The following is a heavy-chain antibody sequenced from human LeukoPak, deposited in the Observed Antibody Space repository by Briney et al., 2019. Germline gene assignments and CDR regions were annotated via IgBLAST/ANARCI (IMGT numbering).Heavy chain of an antibody. Sequence: GGCLRLSCAASGFTFGSFSMSWVRQAPGKGLEWVSVISGSGETTFYADSVRGRFTISRDNSKSTLYLQMTSLRAEDTAVYYCAKDSSGWTPDYWGQGTLVTVSS. V-gene: IGHV3-23*01. CDR1: GFTFGSFS. D-gene: IGHD6-19*01. CDR2: ISGSGETT. CDR3: AKDSSGWTPDY. J-gene: IGHJ4*02.